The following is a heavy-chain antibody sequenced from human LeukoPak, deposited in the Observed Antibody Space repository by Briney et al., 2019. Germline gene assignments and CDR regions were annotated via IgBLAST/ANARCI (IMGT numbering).Heavy chain of an antibody. CDR2: IYYSGST. CDR3: ARRDSSSWWSYFDY. V-gene: IGHV4-59*01. J-gene: IGHJ4*02. Sequence: SETLSLTCTVSGGSISSYYWSWIRQPPGEGLAWIGYIYYSGSTNYNPSLKSRVTISVDTSKNQFSLKLSSVTAADTAVYYCARRDSSSWWSYFDYWGQGTLVTVSS. CDR1: GGSISSYY. D-gene: IGHD6-13*01.